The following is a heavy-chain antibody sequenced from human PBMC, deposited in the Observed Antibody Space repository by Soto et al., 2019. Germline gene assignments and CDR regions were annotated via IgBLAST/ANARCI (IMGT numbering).Heavy chain of an antibody. CDR3: ARDRRGLRSPYFGTYYFDH. CDR1: GYTFTRDG. D-gene: IGHD1-1*01. J-gene: IGHJ4*02. Sequence: QVQLVQSGVEVKKPGASVKVSCKTSGYTFTRDGISWVRQAPGQGLEWMGWINSYNGNTKYAQKFQGRVTMTTDTSTNTAYMELKSLRSDDTAVYYWARDRRGLRSPYFGTYYFDHWGQGTRVTVSS. CDR2: INSYNGNT. V-gene: IGHV1-18*01.